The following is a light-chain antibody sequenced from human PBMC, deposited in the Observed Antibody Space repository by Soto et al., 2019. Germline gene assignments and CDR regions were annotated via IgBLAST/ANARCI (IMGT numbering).Light chain of an antibody. CDR3: QQYGSSPRT. V-gene: IGKV3-20*01. Sequence: ETVLTQSPGTLSLSPGERATLSCRASQTIRSNYLAWYRQTPGQAPRLLIYGASNRATGIADRFSGSGSGTDFPLIISRLEPEDFALYYCQQYGSSPRTFGQGTKVEIK. CDR1: QTIRSNY. J-gene: IGKJ1*01. CDR2: GAS.